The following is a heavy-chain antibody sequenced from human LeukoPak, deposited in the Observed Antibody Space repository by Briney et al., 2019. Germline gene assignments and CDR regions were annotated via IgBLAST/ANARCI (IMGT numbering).Heavy chain of an antibody. CDR1: GFTFSSYA. V-gene: IGHV3-30*04. CDR2: ISYDGSNK. J-gene: IGHJ4*02. CDR3: ARVRPGHYFDY. Sequence: GGSLRLSCAASGFTFSSYAMHWVRQAPGKGLEWVAVISYDGSNKYYADSVKGRFTISRDNSKNTLYLQMNSLRAEDTAVYFCARVRPGHYFDYWGQGALVTVSS. D-gene: IGHD6-6*01.